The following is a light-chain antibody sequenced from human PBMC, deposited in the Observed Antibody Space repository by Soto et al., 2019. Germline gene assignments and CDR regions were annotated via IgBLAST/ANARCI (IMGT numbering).Light chain of an antibody. J-gene: IGLJ1*01. Sequence: QSVLTQPASVSGAPGQSITISCTGTGSDVGANSYVSWYQHHPGKAPKLIIYEVFNRPSGVSDRFSGSKSGNTASLTISGLQAEDEADYYCLSYTGSDTLGVFGTGTKVTVL. CDR2: EVF. CDR3: LSYTGSDTLGV. CDR1: GSDVGANSY. V-gene: IGLV2-14*01.